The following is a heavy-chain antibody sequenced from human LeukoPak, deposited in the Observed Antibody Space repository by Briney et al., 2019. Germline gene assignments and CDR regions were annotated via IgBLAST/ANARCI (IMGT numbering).Heavy chain of an antibody. J-gene: IGHJ6*02. CDR1: GYTFTSYG. CDR2: ISAYNGNT. CDR3: ARGGYCSSTSCYLSYGMDV. Sequence: ASVKVSCKASGYTFTSYGISWVRQAPGQGLEWMGWISAYNGNTNYAQKLQGRVTMTRNTSISTAYMELSSLRSEDTAVYYCARGGYCSSTSCYLSYGMDVWGQGTTVTVSS. V-gene: IGHV1-18*01. D-gene: IGHD2-2*01.